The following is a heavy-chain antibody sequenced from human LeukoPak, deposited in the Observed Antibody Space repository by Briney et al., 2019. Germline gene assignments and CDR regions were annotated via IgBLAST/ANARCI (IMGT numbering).Heavy chain of an antibody. D-gene: IGHD3-22*01. CDR2: ISGSGGST. J-gene: IGHJ4*02. CDR3: AKAQTVHYYDSSGYLDY. V-gene: IGHV3-23*01. CDR1: GFTFSSYA. Sequence: GGSLRLSCAASGFTFSSYAMSWVRQAPGKGLEWVSAISGSGGSTYYADSVKGRFTISRGNSKNTLYLQMNSLRAEDTALYYCAKAQTVHYYDSSGYLDYWGQGTLVTVSS.